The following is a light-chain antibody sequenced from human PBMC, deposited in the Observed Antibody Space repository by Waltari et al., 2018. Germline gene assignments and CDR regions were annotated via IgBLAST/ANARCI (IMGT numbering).Light chain of an antibody. J-gene: IGKJ3*01. CDR3: MQALQTFT. CDR1: QSLLHSFGFRF. V-gene: IGKV2-28*01. Sequence: DLLMTQSPLFLPVTPGEPASFSCRSSQSLLHSFGFRFLDGNPQKPGQSPQLLIYLGSNRASGVPDRFSGSESGTDFTLKISRVEAEDVGVYYCMQALQTFTFGPGTKVDIK. CDR2: LGS.